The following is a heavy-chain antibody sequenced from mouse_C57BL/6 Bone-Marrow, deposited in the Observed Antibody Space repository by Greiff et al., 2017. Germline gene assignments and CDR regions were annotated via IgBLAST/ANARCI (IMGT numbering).Heavy chain of an antibody. CDR2: IDPSDSYT. D-gene: IGHD1-1*01. CDR1: GYTFTSYG. V-gene: IGHV1-59*01. Sequence: QVQLQQSGAELARPGASVKLSCKASGYTFTSYGISWVKQRPGQGLEWIGVIDPSDSYTNYNQKFKGKATLTVDTSSSTAYMQLSSLTSEDSAVYYCAGDGSSYGYWGQGTTLTVSS. J-gene: IGHJ2*01. CDR3: AGDGSSYGY.